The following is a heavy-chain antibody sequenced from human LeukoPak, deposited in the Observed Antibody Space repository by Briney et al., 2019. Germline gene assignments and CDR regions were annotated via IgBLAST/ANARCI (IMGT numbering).Heavy chain of an antibody. V-gene: IGHV3-23*01. J-gene: IGHJ4*02. CDR2: INVSGGST. CDR1: GFTFSNYA. D-gene: IGHD2-2*01. CDR3: AKDQYCTSTSCYVGY. Sequence: PGGSLRLSCAASGFTFSNYAMSWVRQAPGKGLEWVSGINVSGGSTFYADSVRGRFTISRDNSKNTLYLQMNGLRAEDTAVYYCAKDQYCTSTSCYVGYWGQGTLVTVSS.